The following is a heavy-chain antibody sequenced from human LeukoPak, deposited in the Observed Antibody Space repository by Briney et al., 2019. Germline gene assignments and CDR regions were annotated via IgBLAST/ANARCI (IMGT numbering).Heavy chain of an antibody. CDR1: GFSLNTSGVG. J-gene: IGHJ4*02. D-gene: IGHD3-9*01. Sequence: SGPTLVKPPQTLTLTCTFSGFSLNTSGVGVGWIRQPPGKAREWLALIYWDDDKRYSPSLRSRLTITKDTSKNQVVLTMTNMDPVDTATYYCAHTDYDILTGYRDYWGQGTLVTVSS. CDR2: IYWDDDK. CDR3: AHTDYDILTGYRDY. V-gene: IGHV2-5*02.